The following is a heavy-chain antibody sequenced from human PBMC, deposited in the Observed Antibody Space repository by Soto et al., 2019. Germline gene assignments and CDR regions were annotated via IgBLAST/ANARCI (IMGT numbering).Heavy chain of an antibody. D-gene: IGHD1-26*01. J-gene: IGHJ4*02. CDR3: ARGPEDSDVPRWDY. CDR1: GYNFNQYY. CDR2: INLRGGTT. Sequence: QVQLMQSGAEVRKPGASVRLSCETSGYNFNQYYIHWVRQAPGQGLEWMGIINLRGGTTEYAHKFRGRVTVTGDTSTKTAYMELRSLSSEDTAMYFCARGPEDSDVPRWDYWGQATLVTVSS. V-gene: IGHV1-46*02.